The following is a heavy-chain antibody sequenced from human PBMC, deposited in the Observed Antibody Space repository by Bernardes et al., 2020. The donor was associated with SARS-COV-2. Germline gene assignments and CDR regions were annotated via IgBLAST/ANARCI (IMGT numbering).Heavy chain of an antibody. CDR3: TRERYSRLNGEAFDL. CDR1: GFTFSSHW. V-gene: IGHV3-74*01. J-gene: IGHJ3*01. CDR2: INSDGSDT. Sequence: GGSLRLSCAASGFTFSSHWMYWVRQAPGKGLVWVSQINSDGSDTNYANSVKGRFTISRDNAKNTLFLQMTSLKAEDTAVYFCTRERYSRLNGEAFDLWGKGTMVTVAS. D-gene: IGHD1-26*01.